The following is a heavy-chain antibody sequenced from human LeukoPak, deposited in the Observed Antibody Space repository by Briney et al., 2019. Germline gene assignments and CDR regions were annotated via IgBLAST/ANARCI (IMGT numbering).Heavy chain of an antibody. CDR2: ISAYNGNT. CDR3: ARDGNIVVVPGHYYYYGMDV. D-gene: IGHD2-2*01. J-gene: IGHJ6*02. Sequence: GASVKVSCKASGYTFTSYGISWARQAPGQGLEWMGWISAYNGNTNYAQKLQGRVTMTTDTSTSTAYMELRSLRSDDTAVYYCARDGNIVVVPGHYYYYGMDVWGQGTTVTVSS. V-gene: IGHV1-18*01. CDR1: GYTFTSYG.